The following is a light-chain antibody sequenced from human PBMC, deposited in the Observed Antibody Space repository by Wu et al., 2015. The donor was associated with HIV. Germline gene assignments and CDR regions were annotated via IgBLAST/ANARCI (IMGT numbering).Light chain of an antibody. CDR1: QSVSSNY. CDR2: DAS. J-gene: IGKJ4*01. Sequence: ETVLTQSPGTLSLSPGERATLSCRASQSVSSNYLAWYQQKPGQAPRLLIYDASNRATGIPARFSGSGSGTDFTLTISSLEPEDFAVYYCQQRSNWPTFGGGTKVEIK. V-gene: IGKV3D-20*02. CDR3: QQRSNWPT.